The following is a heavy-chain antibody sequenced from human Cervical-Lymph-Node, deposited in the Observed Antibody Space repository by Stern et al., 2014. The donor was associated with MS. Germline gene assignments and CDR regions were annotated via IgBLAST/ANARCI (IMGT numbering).Heavy chain of an antibody. D-gene: IGHD1-26*01. CDR1: GYSFTNYW. CDR2: IYPSDSDT. V-gene: IGHV5-51*03. CDR3: ARGAPPEN. J-gene: IGHJ4*02. Sequence: EVHLLESGAEVKKQGESLKISCKTAGYSFTNYWIGWVSQMPGKGRKWMGIIYPSDSDTRYSPSFQGQVIISADKSIGTAYLQWRSLKASDSGIYYCARGAPPENWGQGTLVTVSS.